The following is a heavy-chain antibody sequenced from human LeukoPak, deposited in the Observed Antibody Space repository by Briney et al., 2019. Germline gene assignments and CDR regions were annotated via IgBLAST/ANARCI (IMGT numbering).Heavy chain of an antibody. J-gene: IGHJ4*02. V-gene: IGHV4-59*08. CDR3: ARHGGSYSFGY. CDR2: VYDSGST. D-gene: IGHD1-26*01. CDR1: GGSISSYY. Sequence: SETLSLTCTVSGGSISSYYWSWIRQPPGKGLEWIGYVYDSGSTNYNPSLKSRVTISIDTSRNQSSLKMTSVTASDTAVYYCARHGGSYSFGYWGQGTLVTVSS.